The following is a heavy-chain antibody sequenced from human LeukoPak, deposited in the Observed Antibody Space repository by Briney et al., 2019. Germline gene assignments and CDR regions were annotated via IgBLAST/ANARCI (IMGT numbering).Heavy chain of an antibody. V-gene: IGHV3-23*01. CDR1: GFTFNTYA. Sequence: PGGSLRLSCVASGFTFNTYAMNWVRQAPGKGLEWVSAISNNGGYTYYADSVQGRFTISRDNSKSTLCLQMNSLRAEDTAVYYCAKQLGYCSDGSCYFPYWGQGTLVTVSS. CDR3: AKQLGYCSDGSCYFPY. CDR2: ISNNGGYT. J-gene: IGHJ4*02. D-gene: IGHD2-15*01.